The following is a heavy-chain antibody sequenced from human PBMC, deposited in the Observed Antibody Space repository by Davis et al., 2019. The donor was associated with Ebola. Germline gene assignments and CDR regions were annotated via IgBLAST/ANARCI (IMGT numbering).Heavy chain of an antibody. CDR2: ISFTGST. V-gene: IGHV4-59*08. CDR3: AIKAGY. D-gene: IGHD6-25*01. J-gene: IGHJ4*02. CDR1: GGAISHYY. Sequence: MPSETLSLTCTVFGGAISHYYWSWIRQPPGKGPEWIGYISFTGSTNYNPSLKSRVTISVDTSKNQFSLKLSSVTAADTAVYYCAIKAGYWGQGTLVTVSS.